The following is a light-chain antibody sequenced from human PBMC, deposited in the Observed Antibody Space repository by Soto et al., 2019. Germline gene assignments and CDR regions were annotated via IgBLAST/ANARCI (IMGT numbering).Light chain of an antibody. CDR2: KAS. CDR3: QHYNSYSEA. Sequence: IQMTQSPSSLSASVGHRVTITCRASQSISSYLNWYQQKPGKAPKPLIYKASTLKSGVPSRFSGSGSGTEFTLTISSLQHDDFATYYCQHYNSYSEAFGQGTKVDI. CDR1: QSISSY. J-gene: IGKJ1*01. V-gene: IGKV1-5*03.